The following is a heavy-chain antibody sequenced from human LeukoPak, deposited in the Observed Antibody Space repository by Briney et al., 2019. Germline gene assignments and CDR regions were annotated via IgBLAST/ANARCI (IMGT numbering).Heavy chain of an antibody. J-gene: IGHJ2*01. Sequence: SQTLSLTCAISGDSVSSNSAAWNWIRQSPSRGLEWLGRTYYRSKWYNDYAVSVKSRITINPDTSKNQFSLQLNSVTPEDMAVYYCARVRGVGSTGPEPRMDYYWYFDLWGRGTLVTVSS. CDR3: ARVRGVGSTGPEPRMDYYWYFDL. V-gene: IGHV6-1*01. D-gene: IGHD1-1*01. CDR2: TYYRSKWYN. CDR1: GDSVSSNSAA.